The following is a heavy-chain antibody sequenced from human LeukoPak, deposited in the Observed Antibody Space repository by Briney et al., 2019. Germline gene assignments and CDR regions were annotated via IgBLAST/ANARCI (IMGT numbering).Heavy chain of an antibody. D-gene: IGHD1-26*01. V-gene: IGHV3-23*01. CDR1: GFTFSTYS. CDR3: VLYGSPDY. Sequence: GGSLRLSCAASGFTFSTYSMNWVRQAPGKGLEWVSVISGSGGSTYYADSVKGRFTISRDNSKNTLYLQMNSLRAEDTALYYCVLYGSPDYWGQGTLVTVSS. CDR2: ISGSGGST. J-gene: IGHJ4*02.